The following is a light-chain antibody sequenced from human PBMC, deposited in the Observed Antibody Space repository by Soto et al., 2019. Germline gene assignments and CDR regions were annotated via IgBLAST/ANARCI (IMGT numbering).Light chain of an antibody. Sequence: LTQSPATLSLSPGERATLSCRASQSVSSYLAWYQQKPGQAPRLLIYDASNRATGIPARFSGSWSGTDFTLTISSLEPEDFAVYYCQQRSNWPPTFGQGTRLEIK. V-gene: IGKV3-11*01. CDR1: QSVSSY. CDR2: DAS. J-gene: IGKJ5*01. CDR3: QQRSNWPPT.